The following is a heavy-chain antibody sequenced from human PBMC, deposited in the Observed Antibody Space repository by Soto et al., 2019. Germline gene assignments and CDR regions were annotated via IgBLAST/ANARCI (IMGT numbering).Heavy chain of an antibody. CDR3: ARDFWGGYSYYYYGMDD. V-gene: IGHV3-33*01. J-gene: IGHJ6*02. CDR1: GSTFSSYG. CDR2: IWYDGSNK. D-gene: IGHD3-3*01. Sequence: VGFLRRSYAASGSTFSSYGMHRDRQAPGKGLEWVAVIWYDGSNKYYVDSVKGRFTISRDNSKNTLYLQMNSLRAEDTAEYYCARDFWGGYSYYYYGMDDWGQGTLVTVSS.